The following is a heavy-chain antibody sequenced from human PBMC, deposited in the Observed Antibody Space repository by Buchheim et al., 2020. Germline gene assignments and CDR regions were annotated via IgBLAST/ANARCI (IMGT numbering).Heavy chain of an antibody. D-gene: IGHD3-22*01. CDR2: ISGSSSHI. CDR1: GFIFSNYN. V-gene: IGHV3-21*01. J-gene: IGHJ4*02. CDR3: ARNEAYYDRSGYFLY. Sequence: EVQLMESGGGLVNPGGSLRLACAASGFIFSNYNMHWVRQAPGKGLEWVSSISGSSSHIYHADSLRGRITISRDNAKNSPYLQMNSLSAEDTAVYYCARNEAYYDRSGYFLYWGQGT.